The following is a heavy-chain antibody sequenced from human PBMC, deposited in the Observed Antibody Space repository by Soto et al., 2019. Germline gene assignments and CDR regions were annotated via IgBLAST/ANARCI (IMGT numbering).Heavy chain of an antibody. J-gene: IGHJ3*02. D-gene: IGHD4-4*01. CDR1: GFTLRDYW. Sequence: EVQLVESGGGLVQPGGSLRLSCAASGFTLRDYWMNWVRQAPGKGLEWVANIKQDGSEIYYVDSVEGRFTISRDNAKNSLFLQMNSLRAVDTAVYYCLITTSAFDIWGQGTLVTVSS. CDR2: IKQDGSEI. CDR3: LITTSAFDI. V-gene: IGHV3-7*01.